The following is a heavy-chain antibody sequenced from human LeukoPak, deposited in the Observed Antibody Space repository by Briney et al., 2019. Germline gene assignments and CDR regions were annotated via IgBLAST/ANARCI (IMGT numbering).Heavy chain of an antibody. CDR1: GYSISSGYY. J-gene: IGHJ6*03. CDR3: ARVEEGYGSGRRENYYYYYMDV. Sequence: PSETLSLTCTVSGYSISSGYYWGWIRQPPGQGLEWIGIIYHSGSTYYNPSLKSRVTISVDTSKNQFSLKLSSVTAADTAVYYCARVEEGYGSGRRENYYYYYMDVWGKGTTVTISS. V-gene: IGHV4-38-2*02. D-gene: IGHD3-10*01. CDR2: IYHSGST.